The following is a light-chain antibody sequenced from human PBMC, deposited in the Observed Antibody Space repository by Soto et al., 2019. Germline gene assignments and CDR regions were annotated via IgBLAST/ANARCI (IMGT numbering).Light chain of an antibody. V-gene: IGKV1-5*03. Sequence: DIQMTQSPSTLSASVGDTVTITCRASQTLSSWLAWYQQKPGKAPKLLIYKASTLKSGVPSRFSGSGSGTEFTLTISSLQPDDFATYYCQHYNSYSEAFGQGTKVDI. CDR2: KAS. CDR1: QTLSSW. J-gene: IGKJ1*01. CDR3: QHYNSYSEA.